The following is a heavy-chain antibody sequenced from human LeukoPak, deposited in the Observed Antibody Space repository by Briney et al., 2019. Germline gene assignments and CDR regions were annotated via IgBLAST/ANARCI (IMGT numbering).Heavy chain of an antibody. V-gene: IGHV3-23*01. Sequence: GGSLRLSCAASGFTFSSYAMSWVRQAPGKGLEWVSAISGSGGSTYYADSVKGRFTISRDNSKNTLYLQMNSLRAEDTAVYYCAKRHTPSNWIQIDYWGQGTLVTVSA. CDR1: GFTFSSYA. CDR3: AKRHTPSNWIQIDY. CDR2: ISGSGGST. J-gene: IGHJ4*02. D-gene: IGHD5-18*01.